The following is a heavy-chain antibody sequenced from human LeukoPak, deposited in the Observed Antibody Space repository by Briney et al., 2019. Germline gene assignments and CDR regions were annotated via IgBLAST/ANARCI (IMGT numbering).Heavy chain of an antibody. D-gene: IGHD5-18*01. CDR1: GFIFGDYA. Sequence: PGGSLRLSCAASGFIFGDYAMHWVRQAPGKGLEWVAAIAFDDTDRYYIDSVKGRFTMSRDNAENSLYLQMNSLRAEDTAVYYCARDIRGYSYGDFDYWGQGTLVTVSS. J-gene: IGHJ4*02. CDR3: ARDIRGYSYGDFDY. CDR2: IAFDDTDR. V-gene: IGHV3-30*04.